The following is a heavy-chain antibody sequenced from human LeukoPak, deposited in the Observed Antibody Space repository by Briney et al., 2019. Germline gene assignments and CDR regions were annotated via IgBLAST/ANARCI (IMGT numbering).Heavy chain of an antibody. D-gene: IGHD6-25*01. CDR3: ARGGSGVEEGYYFDY. CDR2: FDPEDGET. V-gene: IGHV1-24*01. J-gene: IGHJ4*02. Sequence: ASVKVSCKVSGYTLTELSMHWVRQAPGKGLEWMGGFDPEDGETIYAQKFQGRVTITADESTSTAYMELSSLRSEDTAVYYCARGGSGVEEGYYFDYWGQGTLVTVSS. CDR1: GYTLTELS.